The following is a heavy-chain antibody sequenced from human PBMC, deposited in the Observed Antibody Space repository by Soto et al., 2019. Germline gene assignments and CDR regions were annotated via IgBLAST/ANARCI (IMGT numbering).Heavy chain of an antibody. V-gene: IGHV4-59*08. Sequence: QVQLQESGPGLVRPSETLSLTCSVSDGSISGLYWTWVRQSPGKGLEWIGWIYSSGTTNYNPSPKSRVVFSLDTSKNQFSLKLTSVTAAATAIYYCARLRNLHSTDAWGKGTTVAVSS. J-gene: IGHJ6*03. CDR1: DGSISGLY. D-gene: IGHD1-1*01. CDR3: ARLRNLHSTDA. CDR2: IYSSGTT.